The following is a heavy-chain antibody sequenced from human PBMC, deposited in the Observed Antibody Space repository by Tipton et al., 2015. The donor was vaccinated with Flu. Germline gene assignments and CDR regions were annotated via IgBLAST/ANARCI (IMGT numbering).Heavy chain of an antibody. CDR2: IYGEGRA. CDR3: ARVTGASTAYGMDV. V-gene: IGHV3-53*01. J-gene: IGHJ6*02. CDR1: GFTFSNAW. Sequence: SLRLSCAASGFTFSNAWMSWVRQVPGKGLEWVSVIYGEGRASYADSVKGRFTISRDTSMNTLYLQMNSLSAEDTAVYYCARVTGASTAYGMDVWGQGTTVTVSS. D-gene: IGHD2-2*01.